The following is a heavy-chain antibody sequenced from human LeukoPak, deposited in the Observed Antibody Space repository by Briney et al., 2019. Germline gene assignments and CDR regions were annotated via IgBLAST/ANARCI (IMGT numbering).Heavy chain of an antibody. D-gene: IGHD5-18*01. CDR3: ARDPTPHLYSYGPLFDY. CDR2: ISSNGGST. Sequence: GGSLRLSCAASGFTFSSYAMHWVRQAPGKGLEYVSAISSNGGSTYYANSVKGRFTISRDNSKNTLCLQMGSLRAEDMAVYCCARDPTPHLYSYGPLFDYWGQGTLVTVSS. J-gene: IGHJ4*02. CDR1: GFTFSSYA. V-gene: IGHV3-64*01.